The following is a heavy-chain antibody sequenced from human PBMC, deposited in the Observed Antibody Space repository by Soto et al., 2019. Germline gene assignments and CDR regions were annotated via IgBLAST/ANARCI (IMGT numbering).Heavy chain of an antibody. CDR3: ARVDIVATRGNWFDP. CDR1: GYTFTSYG. Sequence: ASVKVSCKASGYTFTSYGISCVRQAPGQGLEWMGWISAYNGNTNYAQKLQGRVTMTTDTSTSTAYMELRSLRSDDTAVYYCARVDIVATRGNWFDPWGQGTLVTVSS. D-gene: IGHD5-12*01. J-gene: IGHJ5*02. V-gene: IGHV1-18*01. CDR2: ISAYNGNT.